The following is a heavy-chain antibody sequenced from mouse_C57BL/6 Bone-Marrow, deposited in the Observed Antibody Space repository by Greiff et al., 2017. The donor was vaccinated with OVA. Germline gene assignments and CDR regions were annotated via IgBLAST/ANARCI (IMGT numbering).Heavy chain of an antibody. CDR2: IDPSDSYT. V-gene: IGHV1-59*01. CDR3: ARKERQLRLRFSYYFDY. Sequence: QVQLQQPGAELVRPGTSVKLSCKASGYTFTSYWMHWVKQRPGQGLEWIGVIDPSDSYTNYNQKFKGKATLTVDTSSSTAYMQLSSLTSEDSAVYYCARKERQLRLRFSYYFDYWGQGTTLTVSS. J-gene: IGHJ2*01. D-gene: IGHD3-2*02. CDR1: GYTFTSYW.